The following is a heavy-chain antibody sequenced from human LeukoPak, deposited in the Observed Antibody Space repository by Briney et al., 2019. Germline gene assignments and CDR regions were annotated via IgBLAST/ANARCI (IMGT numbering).Heavy chain of an antibody. CDR2: INHSGST. V-gene: IGHV4-34*01. Sequence: PSETLSLTCAVYGGSFSGYYWSWIRQPPGKGLEWIGEINHSGSTNYNPSLKSRVTISVDTSKNQFSLKLSSVTAADTAVYYCARVERGYCSGGSCYSAATYYYYYYMDVWGKGTTVTVFS. D-gene: IGHD2-15*01. CDR3: ARVERGYCSGGSCYSAATYYYYYYMDV. CDR1: GGSFSGYY. J-gene: IGHJ6*03.